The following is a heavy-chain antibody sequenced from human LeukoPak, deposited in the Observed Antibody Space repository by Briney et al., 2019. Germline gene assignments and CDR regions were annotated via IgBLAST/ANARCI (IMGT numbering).Heavy chain of an antibody. V-gene: IGHV3-23*01. D-gene: IGHD6-13*01. CDR1: GFTFSSYA. J-gene: IGHJ4*02. CDR2: ISGSGGST. CDR3: AKGGYSSSWYVDSYFDY. Sequence: PGGSLRLTCAASGFTFSSYAMSWVRQAPGKGLEWVSAISGSGGSTYYDDSVKGRCTIARDNYKNTLYLQMISLRTEDTAVYYCAKGGYSSSWYVDSYFDYWGQGTLVTVSS.